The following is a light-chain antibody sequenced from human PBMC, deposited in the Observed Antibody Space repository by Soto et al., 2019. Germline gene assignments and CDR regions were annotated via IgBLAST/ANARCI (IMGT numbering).Light chain of an antibody. J-gene: IGKJ3*01. CDR3: QQRTNWPRSFT. Sequence: EIVLTQSPATLSLSPGERATLSCRASQSVSSYLAWYQQKPGQAPRLLIYDTSKRATGIPARFSGSGSGTDFTLTISRLEPEDFAFYYCQQRTNWPRSFTFGPGTKVDIK. V-gene: IGKV3-11*01. CDR1: QSVSSY. CDR2: DTS.